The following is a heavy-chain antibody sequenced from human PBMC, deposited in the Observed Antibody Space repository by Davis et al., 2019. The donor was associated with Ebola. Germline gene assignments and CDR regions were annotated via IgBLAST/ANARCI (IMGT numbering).Heavy chain of an antibody. D-gene: IGHD3-22*01. CDR1: GYGFSRHG. V-gene: IGHV1-18*04. CDR2: INVDSGNT. Sequence: ASVKVSCKASGYGFSRHGITWVRQAPGQGLEWIGWINVDSGNTNYAQRLQGRLTMTTDSSTSTAYMELRSLRSEDTAVYYCSRGSATFDTSNYYYVVEPHGYWGQGTLVTVSS. CDR3: SRGSATFDTSNYYYVVEPHGY. J-gene: IGHJ4*02.